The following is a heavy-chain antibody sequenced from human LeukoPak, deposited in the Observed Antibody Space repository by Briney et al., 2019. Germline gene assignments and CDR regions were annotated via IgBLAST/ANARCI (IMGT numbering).Heavy chain of an antibody. CDR3: ARVASVLLWFGEFDP. Sequence: SETLSLTCTVSGYSISSGYYWGWIRQPPGKGLEWFGSIYDSGSTYYNQSLRSRVTISVDTSKNQFSLKMSTVTAADTAEYYCARVASVLLWFGEFDPWGQGTLVTVSS. V-gene: IGHV4-38-2*02. J-gene: IGHJ5*02. CDR1: GYSISSGYY. D-gene: IGHD3-10*01. CDR2: IYDSGST.